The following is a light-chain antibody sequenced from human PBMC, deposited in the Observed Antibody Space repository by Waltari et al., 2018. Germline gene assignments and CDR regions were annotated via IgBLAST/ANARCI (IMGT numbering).Light chain of an antibody. CDR1: SLDVGPYNL. CDR3: CSYAGSGSWV. Sequence: QSALTQPASVSGSPGQSISISCIGTSLDVGPYNLVSWYQHHPGKAPKLIVFEASKRPSGVSNRFSGSKAANTASLLISGLQADDEADYYCCSYAGSGSWVFGGGTKVTVI. J-gene: IGLJ3*02. V-gene: IGLV2-23*01. CDR2: EAS.